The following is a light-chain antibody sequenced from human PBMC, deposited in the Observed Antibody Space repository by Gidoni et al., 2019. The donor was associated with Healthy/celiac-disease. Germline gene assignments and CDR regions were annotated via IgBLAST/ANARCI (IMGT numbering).Light chain of an antibody. CDR3: QSYDSSLSGSRV. V-gene: IGLV1-40*01. Sequence: QSVLTQPPSGAGAPGQRVTIPCTGSSSNIGAGYDVHWYQQLPGTAPKLLIYGNSNLPSGVPDRFSGSKSGTSASLAITGLQAEDEADYYCQSYDSSLSGSRVFGTGTKVTVL. J-gene: IGLJ1*01. CDR1: SSNIGAGYD. CDR2: GNS.